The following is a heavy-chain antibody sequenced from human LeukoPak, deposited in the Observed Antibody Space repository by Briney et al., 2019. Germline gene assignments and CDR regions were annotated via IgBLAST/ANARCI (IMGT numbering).Heavy chain of an antibody. D-gene: IGHD2-21*02. V-gene: IGHV4-59*12. CDR3: ARVGEIAYCGGDCYRTD. CDR1: GGSISSYY. CDR2: IHHSGST. Sequence: PSETLSLTCTVSGGSISSYYWSWTRQPPGKGLEWIGEIHHSGSTHYNPSLKSRVTISVDNSKNQFSLKLSSVTAADTAVYYCARVGEIAYCGGDCYRTDWGQGTLVTVSS. J-gene: IGHJ4*02.